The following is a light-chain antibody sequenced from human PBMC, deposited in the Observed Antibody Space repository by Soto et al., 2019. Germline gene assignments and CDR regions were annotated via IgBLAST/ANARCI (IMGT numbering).Light chain of an antibody. CDR2: RAS. Sequence: DIQMTQSPSTLSASVGDRVNITCRASETMNGWLAWYQQKPGKAPKLLISRASDLQTGVPTRFSGSVSVTQFTLTISSLQTDDFATYYCQQYNSYFFTFGPGTKVDVK. J-gene: IGKJ3*01. CDR1: ETMNGW. V-gene: IGKV1-5*03. CDR3: QQYNSYFFT.